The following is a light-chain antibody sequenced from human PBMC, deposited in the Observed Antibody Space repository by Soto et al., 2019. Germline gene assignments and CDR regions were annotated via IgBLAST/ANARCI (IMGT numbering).Light chain of an antibody. V-gene: IGKV1-17*01. Sequence: IWMTQSPSLLSASTGDRVTISCRMSQGIRNDLSWYQQKPGEAPKRLVYVASSLDGGVPARLSGSGSGTEFTLTISSLQPEDFATYYCLQQNNYPRTFGQGPRWIS. J-gene: IGKJ2*01. CDR2: VAS. CDR1: QGIRND. CDR3: LQQNNYPRT.